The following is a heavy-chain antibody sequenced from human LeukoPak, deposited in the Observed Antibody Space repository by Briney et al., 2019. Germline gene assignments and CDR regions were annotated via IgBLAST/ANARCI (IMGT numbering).Heavy chain of an antibody. J-gene: IGHJ3*01. D-gene: IGHD3-22*01. CDR3: STSNGFCPRDAFGF. V-gene: IGHV1-24*01. CDR2: FDPEDGKT. CDR1: GHTLTELS. Sequence: ASVKVSCKVSGHTLTELSMHWVRQAPGKGLEWMGGFDPEDGKTVYAQKFQSRVSMTEDTSTDTVYMELSSLRSEDTAVYYCSTSNGFCPRDAFGFWGQGTVLTVSS.